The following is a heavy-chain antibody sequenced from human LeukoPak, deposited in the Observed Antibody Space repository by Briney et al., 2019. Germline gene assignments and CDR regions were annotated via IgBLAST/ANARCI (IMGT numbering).Heavy chain of an antibody. D-gene: IGHD2-15*01. CDR1: GLTFSSYV. J-gene: IGHJ4*02. V-gene: IGHV3-30*18. CDR2: ISYDGSNK. CDR3: AKDYDDCSGGSCYSDVSDY. Sequence: GGSLRLSCAASGLTFSSYVMNWVRQAPGKGLEWVAVISYDGSNKYYADSVKGRFTISRDNSKNTLYLQMNSLRAEDTAVYYCAKDYDDCSGGSCYSDVSDYWGQGTLVTVSS.